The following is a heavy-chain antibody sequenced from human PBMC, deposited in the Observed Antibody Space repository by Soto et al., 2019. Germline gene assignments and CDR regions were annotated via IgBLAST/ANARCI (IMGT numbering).Heavy chain of an antibody. CDR1: GFTFSSYW. Sequence: EVQLVESGGGLVQPGGSLRLSCAASGFTFSSYWMSWVRQAPGKGLEWVANIKQDGSEKYYVDSVKSRFTISRDNAKNSLYLQMNSLRAEDTAVYYCARVKAGAVVGYWGQGTLVTVSS. CDR3: ARVKAGAVVGY. CDR2: IKQDGSEK. D-gene: IGHD6-19*01. J-gene: IGHJ4*02. V-gene: IGHV3-7*01.